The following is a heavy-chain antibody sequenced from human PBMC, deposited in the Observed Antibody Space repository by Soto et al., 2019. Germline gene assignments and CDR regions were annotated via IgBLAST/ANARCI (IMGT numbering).Heavy chain of an antibody. D-gene: IGHD5-12*01. CDR2: IFYTGGA. CDR3: ASDWDLGYSGYDGGFAFDI. J-gene: IGHJ3*02. CDR1: GGSINNYY. Sequence: SETLSLTCTVSGGSINNYYWSWIRQPPGKGLEWIGYIFYTGGANYNPSLKSRVTISVDTSKNQFSLRLSSVTAADTAMYYCASDWDLGYSGYDGGFAFDIWGQGTMVTVSS. V-gene: IGHV4-59*01.